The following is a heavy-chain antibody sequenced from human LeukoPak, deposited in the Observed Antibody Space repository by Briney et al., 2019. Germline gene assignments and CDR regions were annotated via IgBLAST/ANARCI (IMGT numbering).Heavy chain of an antibody. V-gene: IGHV4-39*07. CDR3: ARDSSYYGSGEFDI. J-gene: IGHJ3*02. CDR2: IYYSGRT. D-gene: IGHD3-10*01. CDR1: GGSISSSSYY. Sequence: SQTLSLTCTVSGGSISSSSYYWGWIRQPPGKGLEWIGNIYYSGRTYYNPSLKSRVTISEDTSKNQFSLKLSSVTAADTAVYYCARDSSYYGSGEFDIWGQGTMVTVSS.